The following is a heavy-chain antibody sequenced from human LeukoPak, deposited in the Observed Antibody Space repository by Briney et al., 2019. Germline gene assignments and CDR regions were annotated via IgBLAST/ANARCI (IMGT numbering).Heavy chain of an antibody. V-gene: IGHV1-2*02. CDR3: ARESASDYGDLDY. CDR2: INPNSGST. D-gene: IGHD4-17*01. Sequence: GASVKVSCRASGYTFSSYYMLWVRQAPGKGLEEMIWINPNSGSTNYAEEFQGRVTMTRDTSINTAYMELSRLGSDDTAVYYCARESASDYGDLDYWGQGTLVTVSS. CDR1: GYTFSSYY. J-gene: IGHJ4*02.